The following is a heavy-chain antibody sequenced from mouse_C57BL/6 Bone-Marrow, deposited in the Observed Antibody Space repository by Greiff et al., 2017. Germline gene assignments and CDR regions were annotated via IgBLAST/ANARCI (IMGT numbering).Heavy chain of an antibody. CDR3: ARVDLGLRWYFDV. CDR2: IYPGSGST. J-gene: IGHJ1*03. V-gene: IGHV1-55*01. D-gene: IGHD2-4*01. Sequence: QVQLQQPGAELVKPGASVKMSCKASGYTFTSYWITWVKQRPGQGLEWIGDIYPGSGSTNYNERFESKATLTVDTSSSTAYMQLRSLTSEDSAVYSCARVDLGLRWYFDVWGTGATVTVSS. CDR1: GYTFTSYW.